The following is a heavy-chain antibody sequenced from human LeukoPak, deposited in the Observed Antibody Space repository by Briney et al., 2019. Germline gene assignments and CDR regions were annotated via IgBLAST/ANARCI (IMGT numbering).Heavy chain of an antibody. Sequence: PSQTLSLTCAVSGGSISSGGYSWSWIRQPLGKGLEWIGYIYHSGSTYYNPSLKSRVTISVDRSKNQFSLKLSSVTAADTAVYYCARAALVLRWRPGAFDIWGQGTMVTVSS. D-gene: IGHD4-23*01. J-gene: IGHJ3*02. CDR1: GGSISSGGYS. CDR2: IYHSGST. CDR3: ARAALVLRWRPGAFDI. V-gene: IGHV4-30-2*01.